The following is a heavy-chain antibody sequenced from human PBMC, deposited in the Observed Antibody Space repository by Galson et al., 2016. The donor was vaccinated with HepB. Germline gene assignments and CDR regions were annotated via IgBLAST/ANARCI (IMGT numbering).Heavy chain of an antibody. J-gene: IGHJ6*02. V-gene: IGHV4-34*01. D-gene: IGHD3-9*01. CDR2: INHSGGT. Sequence: ETLSLTCAAYGGSFSGYYWSWIRQPPGKGLEWIREINHSGGTYYNPSLKSRVTISVDTSKNQFSLKLSSVTAADTAVYYCAFKYYDILTGYATDHYYYYGMDVWGQGNTVTVSS. CDR3: AFKYYDILTGYATDHYYYYGMDV. CDR1: GGSFSGYY.